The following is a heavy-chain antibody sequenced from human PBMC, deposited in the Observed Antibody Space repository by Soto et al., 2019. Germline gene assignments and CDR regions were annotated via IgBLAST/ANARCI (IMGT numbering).Heavy chain of an antibody. CDR2: IYPGDSDT. CDR3: ARTAAAGKYYYGMDV. CDR1: GYSFTSYW. D-gene: IGHD6-13*01. V-gene: IGHV5-51*01. J-gene: IGHJ6*02. Sequence: VESLKISCKGSGYSFTSYWIGWVRQMPGKGLECMGIIYPGDSDTRYSPSFQGQVTISADKSISTAYLQWSSLKASDTAMYYCARTAAAGKYYYGMDVWGQGTTVTV.